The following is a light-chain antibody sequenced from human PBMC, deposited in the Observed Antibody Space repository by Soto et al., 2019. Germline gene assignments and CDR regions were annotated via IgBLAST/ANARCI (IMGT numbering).Light chain of an antibody. CDR1: QSVSSSY. CDR3: QQYGSSPPLT. J-gene: IGKJ4*01. Sequence: EFVLTQSPGTLSLSPGERATLSCRASQSVSSSYLAWYQQKPGQAPRILIYGASTRATGIPDRFSGSGSGTDFTLTISRLEHDDFAVYYCQQYGSSPPLTFGGGTKVEIK. V-gene: IGKV3-20*01. CDR2: GAS.